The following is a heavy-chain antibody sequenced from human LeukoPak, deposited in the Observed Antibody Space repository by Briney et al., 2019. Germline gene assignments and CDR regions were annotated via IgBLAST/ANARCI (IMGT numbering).Heavy chain of an antibody. D-gene: IGHD2-15*01. CDR1: GLTFSSHW. Sequence: GGSLRLSCAASGLTFSSHWMHWVRQAPGKGLVWVSRITNDGSSTTYADSVKGRFTISRDNAKNMLYLQVNSLRAEDTAVYYCARDSEIGSGSFDYWGQGTLVTVSS. J-gene: IGHJ4*02. CDR2: ITNDGSST. V-gene: IGHV3-74*01. CDR3: ARDSEIGSGSFDY.